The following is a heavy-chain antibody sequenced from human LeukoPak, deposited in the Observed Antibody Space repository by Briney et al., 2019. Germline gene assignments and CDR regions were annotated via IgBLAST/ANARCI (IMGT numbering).Heavy chain of an antibody. V-gene: IGHV3-33*01. CDR1: GFTFRSYD. Sequence: PGRSLRLSCAASGFTFRSYDMHWVRQAPGKGLEWVALIWYDGSNKNYADSVKGRFTISRDNSKNTLFLQMNSLRAEDTAVYYCAREASDAFDIWGQGTMVTVSS. CDR3: AREASDAFDI. CDR2: IWYDGSNK. J-gene: IGHJ3*02.